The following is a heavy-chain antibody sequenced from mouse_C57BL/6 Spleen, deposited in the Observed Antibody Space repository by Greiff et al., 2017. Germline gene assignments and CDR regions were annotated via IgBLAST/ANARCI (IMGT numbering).Heavy chain of an antibody. V-gene: IGHV1-22*01. CDR3: ARREGIYDGYYEGFAY. D-gene: IGHD2-3*01. CDR2: INPNNGGT. Sequence: EVQLQQSGPELVKPGASVKMSCKASGYTFTDYNMHWVKQSHGKSLEWIGYINPNNGGTSYNQKFKGKATLTVNKSSSTAYMELRSLTSEDSAVYYCARREGIYDGYYEGFAYWGQGTLVTVSA. J-gene: IGHJ3*01. CDR1: GYTFTDYN.